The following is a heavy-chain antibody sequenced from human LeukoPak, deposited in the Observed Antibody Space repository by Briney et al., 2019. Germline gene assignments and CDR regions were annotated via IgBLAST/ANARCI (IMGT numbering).Heavy chain of an antibody. J-gene: IGHJ6*03. CDR3: ARHSRSWNYYYYYMDV. CDR2: IYYSGST. V-gene: IGHV4-59*08. CDR1: GGSISSYY. Sequence: PSETLSLTCTVSGGSISSYYWSWIRQPPGKGLEWIGYIYYSGSTNYNPSLKSRVTISVDTSKNQFSLKLSSVTAADTAVYYCARHSRSWNYYYYYMDVWGKGTTVTVSS. D-gene: IGHD1-26*01.